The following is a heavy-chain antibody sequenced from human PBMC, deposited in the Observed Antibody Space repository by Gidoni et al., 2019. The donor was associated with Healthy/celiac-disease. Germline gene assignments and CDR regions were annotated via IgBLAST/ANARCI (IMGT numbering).Heavy chain of an antibody. V-gene: IGHV1-69*02. CDR1: GGPFSSYT. Sequence: QVQLVQSGAEVKKPGSSVKVSCKASGGPFSSYTISWVRQAPGQGLEWMGRIIPILGIANYAQKFQGRVTITADKSTSTADMELSSLRSEDTAVYYCARVPLNYYDSSGYSNWFDPWGQGTLVTVSS. CDR2: IIPILGIA. D-gene: IGHD3-22*01. J-gene: IGHJ5*02. CDR3: ARVPLNYYDSSGYSNWFDP.